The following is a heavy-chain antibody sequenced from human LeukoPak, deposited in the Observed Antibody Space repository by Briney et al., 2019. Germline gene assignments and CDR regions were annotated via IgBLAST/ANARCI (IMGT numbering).Heavy chain of an antibody. V-gene: IGHV1-8*01. CDR2: MNPNSGNT. J-gene: IGHJ4*02. CDR1: GYTFTSYD. Sequence: ASVKVSRKASGYTFTSYDINWVRQATGQGLEWMGWMNPNSGNTGYAQKFQGTVTTTRNTSISTAYMELSSLRSEDTAVYYCARSRGYVDGFDYWGQGTPVTVSS. CDR3: ARSRGYVDGFDY. D-gene: IGHD5-12*01.